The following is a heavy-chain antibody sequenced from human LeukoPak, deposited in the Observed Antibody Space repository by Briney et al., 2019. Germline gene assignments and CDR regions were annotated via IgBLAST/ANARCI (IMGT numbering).Heavy chain of an antibody. CDR3: ARSGLRNFDWSDSANRFDP. J-gene: IGHJ5*02. CDR2: ISAYNGKT. Sequence: ASVKVSCKASGYTFTSYDINWVRQATGQGLEWMGWISAYNGKTNYAQNLQGRVTVTTDTSTSTAYMELRSLRSDDTAVYYCARSGLRNFDWSDSANRFDPWGQGTLVTVSS. D-gene: IGHD3-9*01. V-gene: IGHV1-18*01. CDR1: GYTFTSYD.